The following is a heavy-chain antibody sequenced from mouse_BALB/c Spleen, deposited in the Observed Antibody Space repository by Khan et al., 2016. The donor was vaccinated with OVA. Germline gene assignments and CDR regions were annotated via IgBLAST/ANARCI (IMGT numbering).Heavy chain of an antibody. V-gene: IGHV5-9-3*01. J-gene: IGHJ1*01. CDR2: ISSGGSYT. D-gene: IGHD1-1*01. CDR3: SRPPITTVVATSYWFFDV. Sequence: EVELVESGGGLVQPGGSLKLSCAASGFTFSSYAMSWVRQTPEKRLEWVATISSGGSYTYYPDSVKGRFTIFRDNAKNTLYLQMSSLRSEDTAMYYCSRPPITTVVATSYWFFDVWGAGTTVTVSS. CDR1: GFTFSSYA.